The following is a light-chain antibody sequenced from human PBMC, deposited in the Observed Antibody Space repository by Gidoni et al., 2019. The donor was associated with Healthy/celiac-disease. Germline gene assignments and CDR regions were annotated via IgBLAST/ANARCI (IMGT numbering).Light chain of an antibody. CDR2: DAS. CDR1: QSVSSY. Sequence: EIVLTQSPATLSLSPGGRATLSCRASQSVSSYLAWYQQKPGQAPRLLIYDASNRATGIPARFSGSGSGTDFTLTISSLEPEDFAVYYCQQRSNWPLCSFGQGTKLEIK. V-gene: IGKV3-11*01. J-gene: IGKJ2*04. CDR3: QQRSNWPLCS.